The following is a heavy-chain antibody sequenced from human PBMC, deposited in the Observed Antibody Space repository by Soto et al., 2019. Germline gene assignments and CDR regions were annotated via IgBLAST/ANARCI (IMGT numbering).Heavy chain of an antibody. CDR2: IKSKTDGGTT. V-gene: IGHV3-15*07. D-gene: IGHD6-19*01. CDR1: GFTFSNAW. Sequence: PGGSLRLSCAASGFTFSNAWMNWVRQAPGKGLEWVGRIKSKTDGGTTDYAAPVKGRFTISRDDSKNTLYLQMNSLKTEDTAVYYCTTIRDEQWLVPFYWGQGTLVTVSS. CDR3: TTIRDEQWLVPFY. J-gene: IGHJ4*02.